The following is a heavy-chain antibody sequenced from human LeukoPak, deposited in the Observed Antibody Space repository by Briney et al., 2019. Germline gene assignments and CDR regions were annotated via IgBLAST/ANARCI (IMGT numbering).Heavy chain of an antibody. CDR2: IGFSSIGYSSDHI. CDR3: AREDFFTPHS. Sequence: GGSLRLSCAASGFTFSAYYMTWSRQAPGKGLEWVSSIGFSSIGYSSDHIKYADSVKGRFTISRDNAKNSLYLQMDSLRAEDTAVYFCAREDFFTPHSWGQGTLVTVSS. J-gene: IGHJ4*02. CDR1: GFTFSAYY. V-gene: IGHV3-11*05. D-gene: IGHD3/OR15-3a*01.